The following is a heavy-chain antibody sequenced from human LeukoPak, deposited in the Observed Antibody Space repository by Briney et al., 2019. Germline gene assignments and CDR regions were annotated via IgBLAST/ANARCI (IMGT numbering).Heavy chain of an antibody. Sequence: SETLSLTCTVSGGSISSSSYYWGWIRQPPGKGLEWIGTIYYGGTTYYNPSLKSRVTISVDTSKNQFSPKLSSVTATDTAVYYCASRTSVWGQGTLVTVSS. V-gene: IGHV4-39*07. J-gene: IGHJ4*02. CDR1: GGSISSSSYY. CDR2: IYYGGTT. D-gene: IGHD2-8*02. CDR3: ASRTSV.